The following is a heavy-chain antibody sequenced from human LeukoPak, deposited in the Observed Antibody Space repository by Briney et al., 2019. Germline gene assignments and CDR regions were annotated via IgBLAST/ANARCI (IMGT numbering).Heavy chain of an antibody. Sequence: GGSLRPSCAASGFTFSSYAMSWVRQAPGKGLEWVSAISGSGGSTYYADSVKGRFTISRDTSKNTLYLQMNSLRAEDTAVYYCAKIAPGVYYYDSSEGIFDYWGQGTLVTVSS. CDR2: ISGSGGST. CDR1: GFTFSSYA. V-gene: IGHV3-23*01. D-gene: IGHD3-22*01. CDR3: AKIAPGVYYYDSSEGIFDY. J-gene: IGHJ4*02.